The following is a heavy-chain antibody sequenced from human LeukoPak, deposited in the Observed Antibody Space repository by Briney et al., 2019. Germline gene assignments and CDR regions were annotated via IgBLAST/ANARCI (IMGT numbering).Heavy chain of an antibody. CDR3: ARAPSADLYFDC. CDR1: GGSISTYY. V-gene: IGHV4-4*07. Sequence: PSETLSLTCTVSGGSISTYYWSWIRQPAGKGLEWIGRIYTSGSTSYNPSLKSRVTLSVDTSKNQFSLKVTSVTAADTAVYYCARAPSADLYFDCWGQGTLATVSS. CDR2: IYTSGST. J-gene: IGHJ4*02.